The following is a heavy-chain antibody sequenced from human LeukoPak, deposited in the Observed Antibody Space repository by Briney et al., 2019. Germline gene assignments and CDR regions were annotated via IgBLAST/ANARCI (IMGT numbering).Heavy chain of an antibody. D-gene: IGHD1/OR15-1a*01. CDR3: ARNSAPYGLDV. Sequence: PSETLSLTCNVSGGSIGSYYWTWIRQPPGKGLECIGYIYYSGSTNYNPSLKSRVAISIDTSKNQFSLKLSSVTAADTAAYYCARNSAPYGLDVWGQGTTVTVSS. J-gene: IGHJ6*02. V-gene: IGHV4-59*01. CDR1: GGSIGSYY. CDR2: IYYSGST.